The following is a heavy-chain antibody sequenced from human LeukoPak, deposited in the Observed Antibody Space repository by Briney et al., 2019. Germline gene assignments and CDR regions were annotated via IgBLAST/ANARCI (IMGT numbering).Heavy chain of an antibody. J-gene: IGHJ3*02. CDR3: VRDAAYSAFNM. Sequence: PGGSLRLSCAVSGFAFNTYSMNWVRQAPGKGLQWVSSITTTSTSKYYADSVKGRFTISRDNAKNSLYLQMDSLRDEDTAVYYCVRDAAYSAFNMWGQGTMVTVSS. V-gene: IGHV3-48*02. CDR1: GFAFNTYS. D-gene: IGHD4-11*01. CDR2: ITTTSTSK.